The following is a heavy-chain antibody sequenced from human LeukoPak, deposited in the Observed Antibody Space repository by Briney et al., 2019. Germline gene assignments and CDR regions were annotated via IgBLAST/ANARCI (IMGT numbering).Heavy chain of an antibody. J-gene: IGHJ4*02. D-gene: IGHD4-23*01. V-gene: IGHV1-46*01. CDR2: INPSGGST. CDR1: GYTFTSYY. CDR3: ARSIYHYGGLQY. Sequence: ASVKVSCKASGYTFTSYYMHWVRQAPRQGLEWMGIINPSGGSTSYAQKFQGRVTMTRDTSTSTVYMELSSLRSEDTAVYYCARSIYHYGGLQYWGQGTLVTVSS.